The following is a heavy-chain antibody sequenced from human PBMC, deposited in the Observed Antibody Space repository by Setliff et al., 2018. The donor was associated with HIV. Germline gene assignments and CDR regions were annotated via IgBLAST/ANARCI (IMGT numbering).Heavy chain of an antibody. CDR1: GYSFMNYW. CDR3: ARSPRFDWLPRSEYYCYIDV. V-gene: IGHV5-51*01. Sequence: PGESLKISCKGSGYSFMNYWNGGGRQVPGKGLEWMGIIYPGQFDTTYKYSPSFQCQVTISADKCINTAYLQWGSLKGSDTAMYYCARSPRFDWLPRSEYYCYIDVWGKLTTVTVSS. CDR2: IYPGQFDT. J-gene: IGHJ6*03. D-gene: IGHD3-9*01.